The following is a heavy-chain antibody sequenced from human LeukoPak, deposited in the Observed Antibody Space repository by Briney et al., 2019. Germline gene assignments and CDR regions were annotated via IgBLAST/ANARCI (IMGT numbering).Heavy chain of an antibody. Sequence: SETLSLTCAVYGGSFSGYYWSWIRQPPGKGLEWIGEINHSGSTNYNPSLKSRVTISVDTSKNQFSLKLSSVTAADTAVYYCARGRTETMIVVVITEFDYWGQGTPVTVSS. V-gene: IGHV4-34*01. CDR2: INHSGST. D-gene: IGHD3-22*01. CDR3: ARGRTETMIVVVITEFDY. CDR1: GGSFSGYY. J-gene: IGHJ4*02.